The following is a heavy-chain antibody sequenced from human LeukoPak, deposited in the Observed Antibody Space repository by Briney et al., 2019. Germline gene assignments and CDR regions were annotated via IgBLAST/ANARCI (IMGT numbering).Heavy chain of an antibody. J-gene: IGHJ4*02. CDR1: GFTFSSYA. D-gene: IGHD3-10*01. CDR2: ISSNRGST. V-gene: IGHV3-64*01. CDR3: ARSYGSGSYYRTYFDY. Sequence: PGGSLRLSCAASGFTFSSYAMHWVRQAPGKGLEYVSAISSNRGSTYYANSVKGRFTISRDNSKNTLYLQMGSLRAEDMAVYYCARSYGSGSYYRTYFDYWGQGTLVTVSS.